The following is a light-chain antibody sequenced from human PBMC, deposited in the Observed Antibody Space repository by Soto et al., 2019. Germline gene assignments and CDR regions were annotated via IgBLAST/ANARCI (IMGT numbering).Light chain of an antibody. J-gene: IGKJ1*01. CDR3: QQSFTTPWT. CDR2: AAT. V-gene: IGKV1-39*01. Sequence: IPMTHSPASLSASVLYRVTLTCRASQSITISLNWYQQKPGKAPNLLIYAATTLQGGVPSRFSGRRSGTDFTLTISSVQPEDFATYYCQQSFTTPWTFGRGTKVDIK. CDR1: QSITIS.